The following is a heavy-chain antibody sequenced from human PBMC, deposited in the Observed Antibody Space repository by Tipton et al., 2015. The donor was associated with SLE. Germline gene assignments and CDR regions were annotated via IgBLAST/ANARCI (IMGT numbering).Heavy chain of an antibody. CDR1: GGSISSYY. D-gene: IGHD3-16*01. CDR3: ARAMEQWFGVFDN. CDR2: IYYSGST. V-gene: IGHV4-59*01. Sequence: TLSLTCTVSGGSISSYYWRWIRQPAGKGLEWIGYIYYSGSTNYNPSLKSRVTMSVDTSKNQFSLKLSSVTAADTAVYYCARAMEQWFGVFDNWGQGTLVTVSS. J-gene: IGHJ4*02.